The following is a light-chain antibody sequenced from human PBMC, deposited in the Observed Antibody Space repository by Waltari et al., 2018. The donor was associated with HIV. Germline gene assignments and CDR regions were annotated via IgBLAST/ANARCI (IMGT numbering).Light chain of an antibody. CDR3: QTWDTGIQV. CDR1: SGHSHYA. Sequence: QLVLTQSPSVSASLGASVKLTCTLSSGHSHYAIACHHQQPEKGPRYLMKLNSDGSHNKGDGIPDRFSGSSSGAERYLTISSLQSDDEADYYCQTWDTGIQVFGGGTKLTVL. J-gene: IGLJ3*02. CDR2: LNSDGSH. V-gene: IGLV4-69*01.